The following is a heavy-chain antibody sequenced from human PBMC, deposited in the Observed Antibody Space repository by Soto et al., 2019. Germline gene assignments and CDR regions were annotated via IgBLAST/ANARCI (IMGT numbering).Heavy chain of an antibody. CDR3: AIRAYCSCGSCYSKIIDY. CDR1: GYTFTSYG. J-gene: IGHJ4*02. CDR2: ISAYNGNT. D-gene: IGHD2-15*01. V-gene: IGHV1-18*04. Sequence: QVQLVQSGAEVKKPGASVKVSCKASGYTFTSYGISWVRQAPGQGLEWMGWISAYNGNTNYAQKLQGRVTMTTDTCTSTAYMELRRLRSDDTAVYYCAIRAYCSCGSCYSKIIDYWFQRTLVTVNS.